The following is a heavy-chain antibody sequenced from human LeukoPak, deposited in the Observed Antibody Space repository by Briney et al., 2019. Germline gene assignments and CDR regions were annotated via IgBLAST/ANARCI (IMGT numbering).Heavy chain of an antibody. CDR3: ARELAGDSSGWYDGVDY. J-gene: IGHJ4*02. CDR1: GFTFSSYA. Sequence: GGSLRLSCAASGFTFSSYAMHWVRQAPGKGLEWVAVISYDGSNKYYADSVKGRFTISRDNSKNTLYLQMNSLRAEDTAVYYCARELAGDSSGWYDGVDYWGQGTLVTVSS. V-gene: IGHV3-30-3*01. CDR2: ISYDGSNK. D-gene: IGHD6-19*01.